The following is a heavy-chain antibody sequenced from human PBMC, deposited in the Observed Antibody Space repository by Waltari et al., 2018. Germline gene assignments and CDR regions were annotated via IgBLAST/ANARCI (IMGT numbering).Heavy chain of an antibody. D-gene: IGHD4-17*01. V-gene: IGHV3-30*02. CDR1: GFTFSSYG. Sequence: QVQLVESGGGVVQPGGSLRLSCAASGFTFSSYGMHWVRQAPGKGLEWVAFIRYDGSNKYYADSGKGRFTISRDNSKNTLYLQMNSLRAEDTAVYYCAKELDYGDYAVDYWGQGTLVTVSS. CDR2: IRYDGSNK. CDR3: AKELDYGDYAVDY. J-gene: IGHJ4*02.